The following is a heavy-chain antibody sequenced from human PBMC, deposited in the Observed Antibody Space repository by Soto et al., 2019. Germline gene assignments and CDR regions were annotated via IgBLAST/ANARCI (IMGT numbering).Heavy chain of an antibody. CDR1: GDSISSVNW. V-gene: IGHV4-28*05. J-gene: IGHJ1*01. CDR2: IHSSGSI. CDR3: ARDLDGLHDDTSGPFPRPG. D-gene: IGHD3-22*01. Sequence: SETLSLTCAVSGDSISSVNWWSWIRQAPGRGLEWIGYIHSSGSIYYNPSLKSRATMSIDTAGNQFSLKVSSVTVADTAVYYCARDLDGLHDDTSGPFPRPGWGQGTLVTVSS.